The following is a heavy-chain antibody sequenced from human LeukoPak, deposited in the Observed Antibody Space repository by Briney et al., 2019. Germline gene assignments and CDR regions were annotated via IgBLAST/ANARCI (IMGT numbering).Heavy chain of an antibody. Sequence: GASVKVSCKTSGYTFRDYEINWVRQAPGLGLEWVAWIHANSGKAGSAQKFQGRVTLTRDTSTRTAFMELSGLTSDDSATYFCARGHYGGNRYFDNWGQGTLVTVSS. V-gene: IGHV1-8*01. J-gene: IGHJ4*02. CDR2: IHANSGKA. D-gene: IGHD4-23*01. CDR3: ARGHYGGNRYFDN. CDR1: GYTFRDYE.